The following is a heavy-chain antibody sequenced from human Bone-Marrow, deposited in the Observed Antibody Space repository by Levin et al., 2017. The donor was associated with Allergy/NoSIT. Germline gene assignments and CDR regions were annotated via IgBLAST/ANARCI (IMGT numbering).Heavy chain of an antibody. V-gene: IGHV3-30-3*01. CDR3: ARDYYYDSSGFDAFDI. CDR2: ISYDGSNK. Sequence: GESLKISCAASGFTFSSYAMHWVRQAPGKGLEWVAVISYDGSNKYYADSVKGRFTISRDNSKNTLYLQMNSLRAEDTAVYYCARDYYYDSSGFDAFDIWGQGTMVTVSS. D-gene: IGHD3-22*01. J-gene: IGHJ3*02. CDR1: GFTFSSYA.